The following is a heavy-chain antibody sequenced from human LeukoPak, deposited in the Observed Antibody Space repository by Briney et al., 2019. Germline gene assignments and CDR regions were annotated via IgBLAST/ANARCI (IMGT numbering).Heavy chain of an antibody. CDR3: ARVPRYQLLTSWFDP. J-gene: IGHJ5*02. V-gene: IGHV4-59*11. CDR1: GGSISSHY. D-gene: IGHD2-2*01. Sequence: SETLSLTCTVSGGSISSHYWSWIRQPPGKGLEWIGYIYYSGSTNYNPSLKSRVTISVDTSKNQFSLKLSSVTAADTAVYYCARVPRYQLLTSWFDPWGQGTLVTVSS. CDR2: IYYSGST.